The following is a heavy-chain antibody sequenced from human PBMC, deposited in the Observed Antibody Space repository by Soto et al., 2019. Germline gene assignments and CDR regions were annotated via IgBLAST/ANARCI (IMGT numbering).Heavy chain of an antibody. J-gene: IGHJ4*02. D-gene: IGHD1-26*01. V-gene: IGHV3-74*03. Sequence: EGQLVESGGGLVQPGGSLRLSCTASGFTFSSYWMNWVRQAPGKGLDWVSLINPDGGTTTYAESVKDRFTIFRDNAKNTVYLQMTSLRVEDTAVYYCARDLRGSPDYWGQGNLVTVSS. CDR3: ARDLRGSPDY. CDR1: GFTFSSYW. CDR2: INPDGGTT.